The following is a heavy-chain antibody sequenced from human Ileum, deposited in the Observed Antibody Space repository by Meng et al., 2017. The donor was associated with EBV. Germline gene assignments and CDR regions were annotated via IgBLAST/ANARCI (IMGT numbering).Heavy chain of an antibody. CDR3: ARVAPSGYRYFDY. CDR2: INTNTGNP. CDR1: GYTFINYA. J-gene: IGHJ4*02. V-gene: IGHV7-4-1*02. D-gene: IGHD3-3*01. Sequence: VCRVQSVFGLKMPGAYVTGSCNASGYTFINYAMNWVRQAPGQGLEWMGWINTNTGNPTYAQGFTRRFVFSLDTSFRTAYLQISSLKAEDTAVYFCARVAPSGYRYFDYWGQGTLVTVSS.